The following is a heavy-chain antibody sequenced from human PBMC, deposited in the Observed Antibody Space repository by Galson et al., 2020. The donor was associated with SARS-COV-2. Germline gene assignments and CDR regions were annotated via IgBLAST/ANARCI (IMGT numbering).Heavy chain of an antibody. Sequence: GESLKISCAASGFTFSGYSMNWVSQAPGKGLEWVSYIFSSSSSILYADSVKGRFTISRDNAKNSLYLQMDSLRDEDTAVYYCARGAYYDLWTGYNYYYYGLDVWGQGTTVTVSS. V-gene: IGHV3-48*02. CDR2: IFSSSSSI. CDR3: ARGAYYDLWTGYNYYYYGLDV. J-gene: IGHJ6*02. D-gene: IGHD3-3*01. CDR1: GFTFSGYS.